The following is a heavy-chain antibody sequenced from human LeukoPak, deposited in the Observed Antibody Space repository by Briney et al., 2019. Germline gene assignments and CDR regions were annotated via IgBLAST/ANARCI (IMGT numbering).Heavy chain of an antibody. CDR2: ISRDGST. CDR1: GFSFDDSA. D-gene: IGHD6-13*01. CDR3: AKGFPIAAVGTEFYDYMDV. Sequence: PGGSLRLSCAASGFSFDDSALHWVRQAPGKGLEWVSLISRDGSTYYADSVRGRFTISRDNSKNSLDLQMNSLRAEDTALYHCAKGFPIAAVGTEFYDYMDVWGKGTTVTVSS. V-gene: IGHV3-43D*03. J-gene: IGHJ6*03.